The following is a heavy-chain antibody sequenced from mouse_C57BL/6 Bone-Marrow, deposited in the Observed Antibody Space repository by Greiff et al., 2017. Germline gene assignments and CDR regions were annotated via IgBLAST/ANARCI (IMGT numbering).Heavy chain of an antibody. D-gene: IGHD1-1*01. CDR1: GYTFTDYE. Sequence: VQLQQSGAELVRPGASVTLSCKASGYTFTDYEMHWVKQTPVHGLEWIGAIDPETGGTAYNQKFKGKAILPAAKSSSTAYMEHRSLTSEDSAVYYCTRGVTTVVATGAMDYWGQGTSVTVSS. CDR3: TRGVTTVVATGAMDY. V-gene: IGHV1-15*01. J-gene: IGHJ4*01. CDR2: IDPETGGT.